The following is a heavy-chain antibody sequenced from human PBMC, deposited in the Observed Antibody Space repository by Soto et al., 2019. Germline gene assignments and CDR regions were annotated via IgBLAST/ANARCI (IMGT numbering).Heavy chain of an antibody. J-gene: IGHJ6*01. D-gene: IGHD3-22*01. CDR1: GGTFSSYA. CDR3: ATHTPTDYYDSSGYYVGMDG. CDR2: IIPIFGTA. V-gene: IGHV1-69*13. Sequence: SVKVSCKASGGTFSSYAISWVRQAPGQGLEWMGGIIPIFGTANYAQKFQGRVTITADESTSTAYMELSSLRSEDTAVYYCATHTPTDYYDSSGYYVGMDGLGQRNTGT.